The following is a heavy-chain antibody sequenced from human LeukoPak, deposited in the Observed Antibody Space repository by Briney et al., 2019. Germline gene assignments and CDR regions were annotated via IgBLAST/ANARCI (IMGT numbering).Heavy chain of an antibody. J-gene: IGHJ4*02. V-gene: IGHV1-69*05. Sequence: SVKVSCKASGGTFSSYAISWVRQAPGQGLKWMGRIIPIFGTANYAQKFQGRVTITTDESTSTAYMELSSLRSEDTAVYYCARDSCSGGSCYPGVWGQGTLVTVSS. CDR2: IIPIFGTA. CDR1: GGTFSSYA. D-gene: IGHD2-15*01. CDR3: ARDSCSGGSCYPGV.